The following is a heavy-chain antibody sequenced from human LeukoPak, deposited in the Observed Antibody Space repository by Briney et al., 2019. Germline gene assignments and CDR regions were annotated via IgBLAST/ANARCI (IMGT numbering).Heavy chain of an antibody. Sequence: ASVKVSCKASGYTFTSSAIHWVRQAPGQRLEWMGWISADNGNTKYSQKFQGRVTITRDTSANTAYMELSSLRSEDTAVYYCARVLNDFWRGYYLDYWGQGTLVTVSS. V-gene: IGHV1-3*01. D-gene: IGHD3-3*01. J-gene: IGHJ4*02. CDR2: ISADNGNT. CDR1: GYTFTSSA. CDR3: ARVLNDFWRGYYLDY.